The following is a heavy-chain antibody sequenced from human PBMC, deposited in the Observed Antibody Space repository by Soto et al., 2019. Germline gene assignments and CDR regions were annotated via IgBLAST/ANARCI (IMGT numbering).Heavy chain of an antibody. D-gene: IGHD2-15*01. J-gene: IGHJ6*02. Sequence: VASVNLSCKLSGYTLTELSIHWVRQAPVQGIEWMGYFDLEDGDTISAHQFQSRVTLTSDTATDTADMELSSLRSENTAVYYCATDIVVISITRRPDFYFGMDVWGQGTSVTV. V-gene: IGHV1-24*01. CDR3: ATDIVVISITRRPDFYFGMDV. CDR2: FDLEDGDT. CDR1: GYTLTELS.